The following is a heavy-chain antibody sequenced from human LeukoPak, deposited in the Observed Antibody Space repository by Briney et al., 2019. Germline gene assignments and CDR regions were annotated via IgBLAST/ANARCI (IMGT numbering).Heavy chain of an antibody. CDR1: GYTFTSYY. J-gene: IGHJ4*02. Sequence: ASVKVSCKASGYTFTSYYMHWVRQAPGQGLEWMGLINPSGGSTSYAQKFQGRVTMTRDTSTSTVYMELSSLRSGDTAVYYCARGDDSSGYYGYYFDYWGQGTLVTVSS. D-gene: IGHD3-22*01. CDR3: ARGDDSSGYYGYYFDY. V-gene: IGHV1-46*01. CDR2: INPSGGST.